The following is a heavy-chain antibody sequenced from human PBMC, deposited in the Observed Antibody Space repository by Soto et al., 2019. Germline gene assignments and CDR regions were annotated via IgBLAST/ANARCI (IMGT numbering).Heavy chain of an antibody. V-gene: IGHV4-30-4*01. CDR1: GGSISSGDYY. D-gene: IGHD2-2*01. CDR2: IYYSGST. CDR3: ARGKLGYCSSTSCYGETYYYYGMDV. J-gene: IGHJ6*02. Sequence: SETLSLTCTVSGGSISSGDYYWSWIRQPPGKGLEWIGYIYYSGSTYYNPSLKSRVTISVDTSKNQFSLKLSSVTAADTAVYYCARGKLGYCSSTSCYGETYYYYGMDVWGQGTTVTVSS.